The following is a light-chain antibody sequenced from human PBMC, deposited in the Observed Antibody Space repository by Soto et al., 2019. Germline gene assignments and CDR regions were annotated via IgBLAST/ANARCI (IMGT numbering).Light chain of an antibody. V-gene: IGLV1-47*01. Sequence: QSVLTQPPSVSGTPGQRVTISCSGSSSNIGSNYVYWYQQLPGTAPKLLIYRNYQRPSGVPDRFSGSKSGTSASLAISGLRSEDEADYYCAAWDDSLSCHAFGGGTKVTVL. CDR2: RNY. CDR3: AAWDDSLSCHA. CDR1: SSNIGSNY. J-gene: IGLJ2*01.